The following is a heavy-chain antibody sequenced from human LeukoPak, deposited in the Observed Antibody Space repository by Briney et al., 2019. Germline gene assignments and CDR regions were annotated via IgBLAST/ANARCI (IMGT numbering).Heavy chain of an antibody. Sequence: SGTLSLTCAVSGGSISSSNWWSWVRQPPGKGLEWIGKIYHSGGTNYNPSLKSRVTISVDKSKNQFSLKLTSVTAADTAVYYCAQAFGSGSSYYYGMDVWGQGTTVTVSS. V-gene: IGHV4-4*02. CDR2: IYHSGGT. D-gene: IGHD3-10*01. CDR3: AQAFGSGSSYYYGMDV. J-gene: IGHJ6*02. CDR1: GGSISSSNW.